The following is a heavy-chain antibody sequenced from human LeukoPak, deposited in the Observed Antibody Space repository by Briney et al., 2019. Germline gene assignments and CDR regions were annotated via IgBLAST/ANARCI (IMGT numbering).Heavy chain of an antibody. J-gene: IGHJ4*02. Sequence: ASVKVSCKASGYTFTGCDMYWVRQAPGQGLEWMGWINPNSGGTNYAQKFQGRVTMTRDTSISTAYMELSRLRSDDTAVYYCATFEYTSSSLNYWGQGTLVTVSS. CDR2: INPNSGGT. CDR3: ATFEYTSSSLNY. D-gene: IGHD6-6*01. V-gene: IGHV1-2*02. CDR1: GYTFTGCD.